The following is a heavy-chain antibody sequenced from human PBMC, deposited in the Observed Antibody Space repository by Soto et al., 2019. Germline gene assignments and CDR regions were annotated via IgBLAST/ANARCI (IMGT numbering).Heavy chain of an antibody. V-gene: IGHV3-30-3*01. D-gene: IGHD1-1*01. J-gene: IGHJ6*02. CDR3: ARGNMDV. CDR2: VSHIDDNK. Sequence: GGSLRLSCAASGFTFNLFTFHWIRQAPGRGLEWVAVVSHIDDNKYYADSVKGRFTISRDNAKNTLYLQMNSLRPEDTALYYCARGNMDVWGRWTTVTVSS. CDR1: GFTFNLFT.